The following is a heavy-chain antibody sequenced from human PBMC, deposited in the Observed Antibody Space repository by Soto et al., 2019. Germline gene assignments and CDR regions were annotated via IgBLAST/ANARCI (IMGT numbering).Heavy chain of an antibody. Sequence: QVQLVQSGAEVKKPGASVKVSCKASGYTFTSYGISWVRQAPGQGLEWMGWISAYNGNTNYAQKLQGRVTMTTDTSTSTAYMELRSLRSDDTAVYYCARDSRPASSGWYNWFDPWGQGTLVTVSS. CDR3: ARDSRPASSGWYNWFDP. D-gene: IGHD6-19*01. J-gene: IGHJ5*02. CDR2: ISAYNGNT. V-gene: IGHV1-18*04. CDR1: GYTFTSYG.